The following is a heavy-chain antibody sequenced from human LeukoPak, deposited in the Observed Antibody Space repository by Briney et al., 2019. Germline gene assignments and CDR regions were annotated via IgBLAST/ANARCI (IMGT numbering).Heavy chain of an antibody. CDR3: ASAEASYFDY. Sequence: SETLSLTCTVSGGSISSSSYYWGWIRQPPGKGLEWIGNIYYSGSTYYNPSLKSRVTISVDTSKNQFSLKLSSVTAADTAVYYCASAEASYFDYWGQGTLVTVSS. CDR1: GGSISSSSYY. V-gene: IGHV4-39*01. J-gene: IGHJ4*02. CDR2: IYYSGST.